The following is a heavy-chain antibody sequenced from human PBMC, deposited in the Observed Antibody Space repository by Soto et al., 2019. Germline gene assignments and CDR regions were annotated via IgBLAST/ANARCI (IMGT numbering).Heavy chain of an antibody. V-gene: IGHV4-34*01. Sequence: SETLSLTCAVYGGSFSGYYWSWIRQPPGKGLEWIGEINHSGSTNYNPSLKSRVTISVDTSKNQFSLKVSSVTAADTAVYYCARGRRCVLAAAGSFTRCKGASYYYMDVWGKGTTVTVSS. CDR1: GGSFSGYY. J-gene: IGHJ6*03. CDR2: INHSGST. CDR3: ARGRRCVLAAAGSFTRCKGASYYYMDV. D-gene: IGHD6-13*01.